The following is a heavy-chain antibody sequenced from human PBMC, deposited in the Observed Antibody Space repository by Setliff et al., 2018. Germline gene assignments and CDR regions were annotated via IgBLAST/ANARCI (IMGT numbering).Heavy chain of an antibody. D-gene: IGHD2-15*01. V-gene: IGHV1-18*01. CDR1: GYTFTSYG. CDR3: ARDLVGYCSGGSCYDCDY. CDR2: VSAYNGNT. J-gene: IGHJ4*02. Sequence: ASVKVSCKASGYTFTSYGISWVRQAPGQGLEWMGWVSAYNGNTNYAQKLQGRSTMTTNTSTSTAYMELGSLRSVDTAVYYCARDLVGYCSGGSCYDCDYWGQGTLVTVSS.